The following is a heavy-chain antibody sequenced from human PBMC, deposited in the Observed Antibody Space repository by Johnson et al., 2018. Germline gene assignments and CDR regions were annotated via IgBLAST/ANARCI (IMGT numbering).Heavy chain of an antibody. CDR3: AYPKGNYYYGMDV. V-gene: IGHV3-33*08. Sequence: QVQLVQSGGGLVQPGGSLRLSYAASGFTVSSNHMSWVRQAPGKGLEWVAVIWYDGSNKYYADSVKGRFTISRDNSKNTLYLQMNSLRAEHTAVYYCAYPKGNYYYGMDVWGQGTTVTVSS. J-gene: IGHJ6*02. CDR2: IWYDGSNK. CDR1: GFTVSSNH.